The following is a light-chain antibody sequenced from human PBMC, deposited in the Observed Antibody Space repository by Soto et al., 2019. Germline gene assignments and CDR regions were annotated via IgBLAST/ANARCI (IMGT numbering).Light chain of an antibody. CDR3: QQYNSYTWT. J-gene: IGKJ1*01. V-gene: IGKV1-5*01. Sequence: DIHMTDSPSTLPASVGDRVTITCRASQIISSWLAWYQQKPGRAPKRLIYATYTLQSGVPSRFSGSRSGTEFTLTISILQPDDFATYYCQQYNSYTWTFGQGTKVDI. CDR1: QIISSW. CDR2: ATY.